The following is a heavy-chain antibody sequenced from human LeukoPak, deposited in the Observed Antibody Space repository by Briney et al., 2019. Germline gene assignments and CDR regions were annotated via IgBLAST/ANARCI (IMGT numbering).Heavy chain of an antibody. Sequence: GSLRLSCAASGFTFSSYAMSWVRQAPGKGLEWVSAISGSGGSTYYADSVKGRFTISRDNSKSTLYLQMNSLRAEDTAVYYCAKLRAVVVPAASDYWGQGTLVTVSS. CDR2: ISGSGGST. CDR1: GFTFSSYA. CDR3: AKLRAVVVPAASDY. D-gene: IGHD2-2*01. J-gene: IGHJ4*02. V-gene: IGHV3-23*01.